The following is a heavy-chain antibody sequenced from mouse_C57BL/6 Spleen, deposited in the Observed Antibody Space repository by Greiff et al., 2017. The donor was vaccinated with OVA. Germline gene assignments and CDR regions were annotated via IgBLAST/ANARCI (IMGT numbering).Heavy chain of an antibody. D-gene: IGHD2-3*01. CDR3: ARGEGDGYYGAMDY. J-gene: IGHJ4*01. CDR1: GYTFTDYN. Sequence: VHVKQSGPELVKPGASVKIPCKASGYTFTDYNMDWVKQSHGKSLEWIGDINPNNGGTIYNQKFKGKATLTVDKSSSTAYMELRSLTSEDTAVYYCARGEGDGYYGAMDYWGQGTSVTVSS. V-gene: IGHV1-18*01. CDR2: INPNNGGT.